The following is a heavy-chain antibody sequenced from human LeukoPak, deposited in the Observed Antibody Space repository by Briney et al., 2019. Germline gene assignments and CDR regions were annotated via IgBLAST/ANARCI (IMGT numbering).Heavy chain of an antibody. V-gene: IGHV3-9*03. CDR1: GFTFDDYA. CDR2: TSWNSGSI. D-gene: IGHD2-2*01. Sequence: GGSLRLSCAASGFTFDDYAMHWVRQAPGKGLEWVSGTSWNSGSIGYADSVKGRFTISRDNAKNSLYLQMNSLRAEDMALYYCAKGYCSSTRCVVDYWGQGTLVTVSS. J-gene: IGHJ4*02. CDR3: AKGYCSSTRCVVDY.